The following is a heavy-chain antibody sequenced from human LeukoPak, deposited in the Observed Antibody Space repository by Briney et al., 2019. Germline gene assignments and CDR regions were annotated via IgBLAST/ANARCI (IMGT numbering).Heavy chain of an antibody. CDR2: ISGSGGST. V-gene: IGHV3-23*01. D-gene: IGHD3-10*01. CDR1: GFTFSSYA. Sequence: PGGSLRLSCAASGFTFSSYAMSWVRQAPGKGLEWVSAISGSGGSTYYADSVKGRFTISRDNSKNTLYLQMNSLRVEDTAVYYCARVDYYASGSYYNPPWFDPWGQGTLVTVSS. CDR3: ARVDYYASGSYYNPPWFDP. J-gene: IGHJ5*02.